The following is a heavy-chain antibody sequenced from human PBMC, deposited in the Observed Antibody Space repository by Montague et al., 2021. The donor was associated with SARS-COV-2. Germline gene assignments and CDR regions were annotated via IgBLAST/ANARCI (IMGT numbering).Heavy chain of an antibody. D-gene: IGHD3-3*01. Sequence: SETLSLTCTVSGDSMTGDSMSRYYWSWIRQTPGKGLEWIGYISNSGFTNDNPSLKNRVTTSVDTSNNQFSLKLNSVTAADTAVYYCATLPSSITIFGVVQGYYFDDWGQGTLVTVSS. CDR3: ATLPSSITIFGVVQGYYFDD. CDR1: GDSMTGDSMSRYY. CDR2: ISNSGFT. J-gene: IGHJ4*02. V-gene: IGHV4-4*09.